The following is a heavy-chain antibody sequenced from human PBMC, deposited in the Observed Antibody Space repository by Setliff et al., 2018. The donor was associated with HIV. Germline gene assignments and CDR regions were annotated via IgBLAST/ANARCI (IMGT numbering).Heavy chain of an antibody. D-gene: IGHD1-26*01. V-gene: IGHV1-18*01. CDR1: DYTFTNYG. CDR2: ISNYNGNT. Sequence: ASVKVSCKTSDYTFTNYGIYWVRLAPGQGLEWMGWISNYNGNTNYAQKFHGRVTMTTDTSTRTAYMEMRGLTYDDTAVYYCARASGGNSVENGFDIWGQGTMVTVSS. J-gene: IGHJ3*02. CDR3: ARASGGNSVENGFDI.